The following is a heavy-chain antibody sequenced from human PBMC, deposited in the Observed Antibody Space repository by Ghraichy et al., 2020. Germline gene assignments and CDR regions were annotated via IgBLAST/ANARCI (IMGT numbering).Heavy chain of an antibody. J-gene: IGHJ5*02. CDR2: INHSGST. CDR1: GGSFSDYY. V-gene: IGHV4-34*01. D-gene: IGHD1-26*01. Sequence: SETLSLTCGVYGGSFSDYYWSWIRQPPGKGLEWIGEINHSGSTKYNPSLKSRLTISVDTSKNHFSLKLRSVTAADTAVYYCARFGPLHWFDPWGQGTLVTVSS. CDR3: ARFGPLHWFDP.